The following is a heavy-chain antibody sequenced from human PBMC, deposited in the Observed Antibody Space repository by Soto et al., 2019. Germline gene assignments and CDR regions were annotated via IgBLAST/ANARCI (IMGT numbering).Heavy chain of an antibody. D-gene: IGHD2-15*01. V-gene: IGHV3-33*01. CDR2: IWYDGSNK. J-gene: IGHJ1*01. CDR3: AREGELGYCSGGSCSAEYFQH. CDR1: GFTFSSYG. Sequence: QVQLVESGGGVVQPGRSLRLSCAASGFTFSSYGMHWVRQAPGKGLEWVAVIWYDGSNKYYADSVKGRFTISRDNSKNTLYLRMNSLRAEDTAVYYCAREGELGYCSGGSCSAEYFQHWGQGTLVTVSS.